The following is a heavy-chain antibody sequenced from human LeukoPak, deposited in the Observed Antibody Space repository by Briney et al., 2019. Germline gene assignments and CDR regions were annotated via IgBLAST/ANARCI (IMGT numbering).Heavy chain of an antibody. D-gene: IGHD4-17*01. Sequence: GGSLRLSCAASGFTFDDYGMSWVRQAPGKGLKWVSGINWNGGSTGYADSVKGRFTISRDNAKNSLYLQMNSLRAEDTALYYCARFGDSNDAFDIWGQGTMVTVSS. CDR3: ARFGDSNDAFDI. CDR1: GFTFDDYG. J-gene: IGHJ3*02. CDR2: INWNGGST. V-gene: IGHV3-20*04.